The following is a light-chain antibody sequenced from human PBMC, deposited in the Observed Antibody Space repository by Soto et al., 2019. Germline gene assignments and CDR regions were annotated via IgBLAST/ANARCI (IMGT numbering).Light chain of an antibody. J-gene: IGKJ3*01. CDR1: QGISSY. Sequence: DIQLTQSPSFLSASVGDRVTITCRASQGISSYLAWYQQKPGKAPKLLIFAASSLQSGVPSRFSGSRSGTDFTLTISSLQPEDFATYYCQQDLRPPLTFGPGTKVDIK. V-gene: IGKV1-9*01. CDR3: QQDLRPPLT. CDR2: AAS.